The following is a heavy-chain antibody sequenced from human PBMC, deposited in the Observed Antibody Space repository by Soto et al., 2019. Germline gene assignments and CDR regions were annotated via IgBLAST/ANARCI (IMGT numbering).Heavy chain of an antibody. CDR2: ISAYNGNT. CDR3: ARDGDRTYYDFWSGYPTPGWFDP. D-gene: IGHD3-3*01. V-gene: IGHV1-18*01. CDR1: CYTFTSYG. J-gene: IGHJ5*02. Sequence: ASVKVSCHASCYTFTSYGIILVRQAPGQGLEWMGWISAYNGNTNYAQKLQGRVTMTTDTSTSTAYMELRSLRSDDTAVYYCARDGDRTYYDFWSGYPTPGWFDPWGQGTLVTSPQ.